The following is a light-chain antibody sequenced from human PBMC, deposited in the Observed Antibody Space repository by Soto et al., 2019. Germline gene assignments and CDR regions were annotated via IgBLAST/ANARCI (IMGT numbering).Light chain of an antibody. CDR2: DAS. Sequence: EIVLTQSPVTLSLSPGERATLSCRASQSVRTYLAWYQVKPGQAPRLLIYDASSRASGVPVRFSGSGSGTDFTLTISSLEPEDFAVYYCQQRNRWPPITFCQGTRLEIK. CDR1: QSVRTY. J-gene: IGKJ5*01. V-gene: IGKV3-11*01. CDR3: QQRNRWPPIT.